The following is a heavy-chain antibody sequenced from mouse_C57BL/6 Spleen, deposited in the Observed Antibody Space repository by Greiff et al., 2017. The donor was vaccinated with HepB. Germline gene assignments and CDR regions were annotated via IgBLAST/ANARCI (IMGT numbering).Heavy chain of an antibody. CDR3: TRHWDEGYYAMDY. CDR2: IDPETGGT. D-gene: IGHD4-1*01. J-gene: IGHJ4*01. V-gene: IGHV1-15*01. Sequence: VQLQQSGAELVRPGASVTLSCKASGYTFTDYEMHWVKQTPVHGLEWIGAIDPETGGTAYNQKFKGKAILTADKSSSTAYMELRSLTSEDSAVYYCTRHWDEGYYAMDYWGQGTSVTVSS. CDR1: GYTFTDYE.